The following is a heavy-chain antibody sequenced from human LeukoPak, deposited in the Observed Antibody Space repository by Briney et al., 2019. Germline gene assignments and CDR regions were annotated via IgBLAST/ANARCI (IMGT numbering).Heavy chain of an antibody. CDR3: ARNTMVRGRRTGIN. J-gene: IGHJ4*02. V-gene: IGHV4-61*02. CDR2: VYTSGST. CDR1: GGSISSGSYY. Sequence: PSQTLSLTCTVSGGSISSGSYYWSWIRQPAGKGLEWIGRVYTSGSTNYNPSLKSRVTISVDTSKSQFSLKLSSVIAADTAVYYCARNTMVRGRRTGINWGQGTLVTVSS. D-gene: IGHD3-10*01.